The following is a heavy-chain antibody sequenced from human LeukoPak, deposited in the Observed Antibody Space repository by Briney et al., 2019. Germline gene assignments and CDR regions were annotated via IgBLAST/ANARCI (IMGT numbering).Heavy chain of an antibody. CDR3: ANGYSTHYFDY. J-gene: IGHJ4*02. CDR1: GYSISSGYY. Sequence: SETLSLTCTVSGYSISSGYYWGWIRQPPGKGLEWIGSIYHSGSTYYNPSLKSRVTISVDTSKNQFSLKLSSVTAADTAVYYCANGYSTHYFDYWGQGTLVTVSS. CDR2: IYHSGST. V-gene: IGHV4-38-2*02. D-gene: IGHD6-13*01.